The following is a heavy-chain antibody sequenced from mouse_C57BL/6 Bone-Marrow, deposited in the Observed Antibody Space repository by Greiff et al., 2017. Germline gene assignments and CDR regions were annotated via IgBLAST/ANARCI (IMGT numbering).Heavy chain of an antibody. J-gene: IGHJ2*01. CDR3: ARGGWLPYYFDY. CDR2: INPNNGGT. Sequence: EVQLVESGPELVKPGASVKMSCKASGYTFTDYNMHWVKQSHGKSLEWIGYINPNNGGTSYNQKFKGKATLTVNKSSSTAYMELRSLTSEDSAVYYCARGGWLPYYFDYWGQGTTLTVSS. CDR1: GYTFTDYN. D-gene: IGHD2-3*01. V-gene: IGHV1-22*01.